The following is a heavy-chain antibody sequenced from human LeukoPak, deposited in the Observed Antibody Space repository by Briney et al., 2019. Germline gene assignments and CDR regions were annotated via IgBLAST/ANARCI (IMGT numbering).Heavy chain of an antibody. D-gene: IGHD3-9*01. Sequence: GGSLRLSCAASGFTFDDYAMHWVRQAPGKGLEWVSGISWNSGSIGYVDSVKGRFTISRDNAKNSLYLQMNSLRAEDTAVYYCARDRKDLRLRYFDWLDVSEYFQHWGQGTLVTVSS. CDR3: ARDRKDLRLRYFDWLDVSEYFQH. CDR2: ISWNSGSI. J-gene: IGHJ1*01. CDR1: GFTFDDYA. V-gene: IGHV3-9*01.